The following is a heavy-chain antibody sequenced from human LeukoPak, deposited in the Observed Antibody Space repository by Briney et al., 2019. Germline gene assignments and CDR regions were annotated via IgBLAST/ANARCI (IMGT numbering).Heavy chain of an antibody. CDR2: INPSGGTT. V-gene: IGHV1-46*01. D-gene: IGHD3-9*01. Sequence: ASVKVSCKTSGYTFPSYYMHWVRQSPGQGLEWMGIINPSGGTTSYAQKFQGRVTMTRDTSTSTVYMELSSLRSEDTAVYYCATTNYDILTGLDPWGQGTLVTVSS. CDR3: ATTNYDILTGLDP. J-gene: IGHJ5*02. CDR1: GYTFPSYY.